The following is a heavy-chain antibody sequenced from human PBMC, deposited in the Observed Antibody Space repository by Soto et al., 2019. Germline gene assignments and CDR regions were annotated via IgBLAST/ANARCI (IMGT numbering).Heavy chain of an antibody. J-gene: IGHJ4*02. CDR2: VSHDGRNT. CDR3: AKGGRQWLVTSDFNY. CDR1: GFTFSDYA. D-gene: IGHD6-19*01. V-gene: IGHV3-30*18. Sequence: VQLVESGGGVVQPGRSLRLSRAAPGFTFSDYAMHWVRQAPGKGLEWVAVVSHDGRNTHYADSVKGRFTISRDSSKNTVSLEMTSLRAEDTAVYYCAKGGRQWLVTSDFNYWGQGALVTVSS.